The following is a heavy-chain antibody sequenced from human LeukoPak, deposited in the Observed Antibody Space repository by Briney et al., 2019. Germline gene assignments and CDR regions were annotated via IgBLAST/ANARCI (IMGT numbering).Heavy chain of an antibody. CDR3: ARDRAYASDN. CDR1: GFTFSSYS. J-gene: IGHJ3*02. V-gene: IGHV3-48*02. Sequence: GGSLRLCCAASGFTFSSYSMNWVRKAGGKVLGWGLDFNIISSEIYYGDSVNGRFTISTDDAKNSVYLQMNSLSDEDKAVYYCARDRAYASDNWGQGTMVTVSS. D-gene: IGHD3-10*01. CDR2: FNIISSEI.